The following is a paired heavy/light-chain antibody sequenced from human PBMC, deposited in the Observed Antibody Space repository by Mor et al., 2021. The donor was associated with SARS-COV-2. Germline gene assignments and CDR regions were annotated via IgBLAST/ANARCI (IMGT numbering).Light chain of an antibody. CDR2: GAS. J-gene: IGKJ1*01. Sequence: EIVLTQSPGTLSLSPGERATLSCRASQSVSYSSLAWYQQKPGQAPRLLIYGASSRATGIPDRFSGSGSGTDFTLTISRLEPEDFAVYYCQQYGSLWTFGQGTKVEIK. CDR3: QQYGSLWT. CDR1: QSVSYSS. V-gene: IGKV3-20*01.
Heavy chain of an antibody. CDR1: GFTFRTYS. D-gene: IGHD2-21*01. CDR2: ISSRSNYI. J-gene: IGHJ4*02. Sequence: EVQLVESGGGLVKPGGSLRLSCAASGFTFRTYSMNWVRQAPGKGLEWVSCISSRSNYIYYADSVKGRFTISRDDAKNSLSLQMNSLRAEDTAVYYCARDPGGGVDYWGQGTLVTVSS. CDR3: ARDPGGGVDY. V-gene: IGHV3-21*01.